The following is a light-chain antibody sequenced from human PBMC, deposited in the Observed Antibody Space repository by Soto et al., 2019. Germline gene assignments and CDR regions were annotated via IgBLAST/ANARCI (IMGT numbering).Light chain of an antibody. CDR2: DAS. CDR3: QQRSNWRT. CDR1: QSVSSY. Sequence: EIVLTQSPATLSLSPGERATLSCRASQSVSSYLAWYQQKPGQAPRLLIYDASNRATGIPARFSGSWSGTDSTLTTSILEPEDFADYYCQQRSNWRTFGGGTKVEIK. V-gene: IGKV3-11*01. J-gene: IGKJ4*01.